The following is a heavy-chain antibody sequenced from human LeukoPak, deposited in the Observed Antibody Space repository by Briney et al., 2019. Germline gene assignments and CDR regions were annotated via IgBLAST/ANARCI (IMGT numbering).Heavy chain of an antibody. D-gene: IGHD2-2*01. Sequence: TSETLSLTCTVSGGSISNYYWSWIRQPPGKGLEWIGRIYTSGSTNYNPSLKSRVTMSVDTSKNQFSLKLSSVTAADTAVYYCARGYCSSTSCLNWFDPWGQGTLVTVSS. CDR2: IYTSGST. CDR1: GGSISNYY. J-gene: IGHJ5*02. V-gene: IGHV4-4*07. CDR3: ARGYCSSTSCLNWFDP.